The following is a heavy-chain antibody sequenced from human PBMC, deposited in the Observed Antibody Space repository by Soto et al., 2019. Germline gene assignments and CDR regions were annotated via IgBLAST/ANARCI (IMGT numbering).Heavy chain of an antibody. D-gene: IGHD4-4*01. CDR3: ASFLMTTVTDWFDP. V-gene: IGHV4-30-4*01. CDR1: GGSISSGDYY. J-gene: IGHJ5*02. CDR2: IYYSGST. Sequence: LSLTCTVSGGSISSGDYYWSWIRQPPGKGLEWIGYIYYSGSTYYNPSLKSRVTLSVDTSKNQFSLKLSSVTAADTAVYYCASFLMTTVTDWFDPWGQGTLVTVSS.